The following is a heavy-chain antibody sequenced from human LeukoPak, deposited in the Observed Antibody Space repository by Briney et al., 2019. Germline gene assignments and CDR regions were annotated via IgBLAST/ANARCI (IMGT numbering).Heavy chain of an antibody. CDR3: ARERGIQLWSSERGFDY. J-gene: IGHJ4*02. V-gene: IGHV1-18*01. Sequence: ASVKVSCKVSGYTLTELSMHWVRQAPGQGLEWMGWISAYNGNTNYAQKLQGRVTMTTDTSTSTAYMELRSLRSDDTAVYYCARERGIQLWSSERGFDYWGQGTLVTVSS. CDR2: ISAYNGNT. CDR1: GYTLTELS. D-gene: IGHD5-18*01.